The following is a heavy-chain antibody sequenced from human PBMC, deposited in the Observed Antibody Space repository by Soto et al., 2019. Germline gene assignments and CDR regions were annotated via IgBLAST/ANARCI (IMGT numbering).Heavy chain of an antibody. CDR2: INPNSGDT. J-gene: IGHJ6*02. Sequence: ASVKVSCKASGYTFTGQYMHWVRQAPGQGLEWMEWINPNSGDTNYAQKFQGRVTMTRDTSIGTAYMGLSSLRSNDTAIYYCARESSGITLYGMDVWGQGTTVTVSS. V-gene: IGHV1-2*02. D-gene: IGHD1-7*01. CDR1: GYTFTGQY. CDR3: ARESSGITLYGMDV.